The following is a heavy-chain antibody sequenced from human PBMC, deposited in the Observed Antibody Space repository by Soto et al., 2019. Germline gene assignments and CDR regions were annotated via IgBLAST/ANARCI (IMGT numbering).Heavy chain of an antibody. Sequence: QVQLVQSGAEVKKPGASVKVSCKASGYTFTSYAMHWVRQAPGQRLEWMGWINAGNGNTKYFQKFQGRVTITRDTAASTAYMELSSLRSEDTAVYYCARGLGLYYFDYWGQGTLVTVSS. CDR3: ARGLGLYYFDY. D-gene: IGHD1-26*01. CDR2: INAGNGNT. V-gene: IGHV1-3*01. J-gene: IGHJ4*02. CDR1: GYTFTSYA.